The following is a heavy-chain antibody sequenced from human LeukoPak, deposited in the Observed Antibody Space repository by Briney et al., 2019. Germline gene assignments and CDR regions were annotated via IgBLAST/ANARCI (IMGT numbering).Heavy chain of an antibody. CDR2: INHSGST. Sequence: PETLSLTCTVSGGSISSSSYYWGWIRQPPGKGLEWIGEINHSGSTNYNPSLKSRVTISVDTSKNQFSLKLSSVSAADTAVYYCARDRLLYSNYPSLGEKGYDYWGQGTLVTVSS. CDR1: GGSISSSSYY. J-gene: IGHJ4*02. D-gene: IGHD4-11*01. CDR3: ARDRLLYSNYPSLGEKGYDY. V-gene: IGHV4-39*07.